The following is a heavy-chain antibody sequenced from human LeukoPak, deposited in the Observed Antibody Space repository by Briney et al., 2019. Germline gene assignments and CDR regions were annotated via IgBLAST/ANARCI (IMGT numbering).Heavy chain of an antibody. J-gene: IGHJ5*02. Sequence: GGSLRLSCAASGFTFSSYSMNWVRQAPGKGLEWVSSITTRSSYIYYADSVKGRFTISRDDAKSSLYLQMSSLRAEDTAVYDCARDPAAAGSVWLDPWGQGILVTVSS. CDR1: GFTFSSYS. V-gene: IGHV3-21*01. CDR2: ITTRSSYI. CDR3: ARDPAAAGSVWLDP. D-gene: IGHD6-13*01.